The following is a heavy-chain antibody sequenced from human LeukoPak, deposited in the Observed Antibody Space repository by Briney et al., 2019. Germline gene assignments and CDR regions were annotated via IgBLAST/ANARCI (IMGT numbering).Heavy chain of an antibody. D-gene: IGHD3-22*01. CDR1: GYTFTGYY. CDR2: INPNSGGT. CDR3: ARPLYDSSGYYYIFDY. Sequence: GASVTVSCTASGYTFTGYYMHWVRQAPGQGLEWMGRINPNSGGTSYAQKFQGRVTMTRDTSISTAYMELSRLRSDDTAVYYCARPLYDSSGYYYIFDYWGQGTLVTVSS. J-gene: IGHJ4*02. V-gene: IGHV1-2*06.